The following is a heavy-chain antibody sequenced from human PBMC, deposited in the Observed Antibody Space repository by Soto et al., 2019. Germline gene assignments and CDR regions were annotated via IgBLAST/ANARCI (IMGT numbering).Heavy chain of an antibody. J-gene: IGHJ6*02. V-gene: IGHV3-30*18. CDR1: GFTFSSYG. D-gene: IGHD3-10*01. Sequence: QVQLVESGGGVVQPGRSLRLSCAASGFTFSSYGMHWVRQAPGKGLEWVAVISYDGSNKYYADSVKGRFTISRDNSKNTLYLQMNSLRAEDTAVYYCVKDQGSRGYYYGMDVWGQGTTVTVSS. CDR2: ISYDGSNK. CDR3: VKDQGSRGYYYGMDV.